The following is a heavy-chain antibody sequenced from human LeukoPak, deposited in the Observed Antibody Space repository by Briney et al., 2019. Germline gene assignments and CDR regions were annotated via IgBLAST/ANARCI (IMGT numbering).Heavy chain of an antibody. CDR3: AKGLREYDFWSGYAT. CDR2: ISVSGGSP. J-gene: IGHJ5*02. CDR1: GFTFSSYA. D-gene: IGHD3-3*01. V-gene: IGHV3-23*01. Sequence: GGSLRLSCAASGFTFSSYAMMWVRQAPGKGLDWVSTISVSGGSPNYAGSVKGRFTISRDNSKNTLFLQMNSLRAEGTALYYCAKGLREYDFWSGYATWGQGTLVTVSS.